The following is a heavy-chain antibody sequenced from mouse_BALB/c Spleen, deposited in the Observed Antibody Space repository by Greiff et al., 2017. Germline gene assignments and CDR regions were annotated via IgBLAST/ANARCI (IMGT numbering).Heavy chain of an antibody. CDR3: AKHYYYGSSYYFDY. D-gene: IGHD1-1*01. CDR1: GFSLTDYG. V-gene: IGHV2-6-5*01. J-gene: IGHJ2*01. CDR2: IWGGGST. Sequence: VKLMESGPGLVAPSQSLSITCTVSGFSLTDYGVSWIRQPPGKGLEWLGVIWGGGSTYYNSALKSRLSISEDNSKSQVFLKMNSLQTDDTAMYYCAKHYYYGSSYYFDYWGQGTTLTVSS.